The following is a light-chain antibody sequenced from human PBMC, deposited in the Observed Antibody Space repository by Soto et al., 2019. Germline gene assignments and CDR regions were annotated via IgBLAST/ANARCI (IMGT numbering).Light chain of an antibody. CDR2: KAS. J-gene: IGKJ4*01. V-gene: IGKV1-5*03. CDR1: QSIGTS. Sequence: DIQMTQSPSTLSPSAGDRVTITCRASQSIGTSLAWYQQKPGKAPDVLIYKASTLETGVPSRFSGSVSGTEFTLTITSLQPDDFATYYCQQYKSYPVTFGGGTKVEIK. CDR3: QQYKSYPVT.